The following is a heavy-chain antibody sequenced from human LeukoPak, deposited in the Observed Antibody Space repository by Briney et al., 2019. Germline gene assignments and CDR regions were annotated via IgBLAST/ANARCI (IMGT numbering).Heavy chain of an antibody. Sequence: PGGSLRLSCAASGFSFDDYAMHRVRQAPGKDLEWVSGINWNSGSVGYADSVRGRFTISRDNAKNSLYLQMNNLRTEDTAFYYCAKPQGTYYYDTSGYYFDCWGQGTLVTVSS. J-gene: IGHJ4*02. CDR1: GFSFDDYA. CDR2: INWNSGSV. CDR3: AKPQGTYYYDTSGYYFDC. D-gene: IGHD3-22*01. V-gene: IGHV3-9*01.